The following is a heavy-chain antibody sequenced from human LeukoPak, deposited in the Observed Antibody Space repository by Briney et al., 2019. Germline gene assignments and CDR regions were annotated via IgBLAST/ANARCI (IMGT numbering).Heavy chain of an antibody. CDR3: ARHYYDSGGYNSAFDY. V-gene: IGHV1-18*01. J-gene: IGHJ4*02. CDR2: ISAYNGDT. Sequence: ASVKVSCKASGYTFSNYDITWVRQAPGQGLEWLRWISAYNGDTNYAQKLQGRVTMTTDTSTGTAYMELRSLRSDDTAVYYCARHYYDSGGYNSAFDYWGQGTLVTVSS. D-gene: IGHD3-22*01. CDR1: GYTFSNYD.